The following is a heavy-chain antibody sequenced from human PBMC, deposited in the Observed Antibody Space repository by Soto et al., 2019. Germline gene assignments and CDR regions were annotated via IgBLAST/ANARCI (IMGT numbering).Heavy chain of an antibody. V-gene: IGHV3-23*01. Sequence: GGSLRLSCAASGFTFSSYAMSWVRQAPEKGLEWVSAISGSGGSTYYADSVKGRFTISRDNSKNTLYLQMNSLRAEDTAVYYCAKAYSSSWYDYYGMDVWGQGTTVTVSS. D-gene: IGHD6-13*01. CDR2: ISGSGGST. CDR1: GFTFSSYA. J-gene: IGHJ6*02. CDR3: AKAYSSSWYDYYGMDV.